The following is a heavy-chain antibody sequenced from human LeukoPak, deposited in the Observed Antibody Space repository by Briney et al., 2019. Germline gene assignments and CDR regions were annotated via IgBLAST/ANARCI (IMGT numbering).Heavy chain of an antibody. J-gene: IGHJ5*02. CDR1: GGSISSAEYY. Sequence: SETLSLTCTVSGGSISSAEYYWSWIRQHPGEGLEWIAYIFYSGNTYYNPSLKSRVTISVDTSKHQFSLKLSSVTAADTAVYYCARDHYYDSWFDPWGQGTLVTISS. D-gene: IGHD3-22*01. V-gene: IGHV4-31*03. CDR3: ARDHYYDSWFDP. CDR2: IFYSGNT.